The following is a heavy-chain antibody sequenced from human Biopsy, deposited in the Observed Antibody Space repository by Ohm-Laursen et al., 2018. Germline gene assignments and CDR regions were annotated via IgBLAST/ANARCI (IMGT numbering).Heavy chain of an antibody. Sequence: ASVKVSCKVSGYSFTKYYINWVRQAPGQGLEWMGIINPTGGTTSYAEKFQGRVTLTRDTSTGTVYLELNSLIYEDTALYYCARDETGSSVFGPYYYGMDVWGQGTLVTVSS. V-gene: IGHV1-46*01. J-gene: IGHJ6*02. CDR3: ARDETGSSVFGPYYYGMDV. CDR1: GYSFTKYY. CDR2: INPTGGTT. D-gene: IGHD3-9*01.